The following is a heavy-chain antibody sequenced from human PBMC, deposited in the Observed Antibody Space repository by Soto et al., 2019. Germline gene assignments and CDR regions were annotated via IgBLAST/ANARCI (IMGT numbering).Heavy chain of an antibody. CDR1: GFTFSSYA. D-gene: IGHD3-22*01. CDR2: ISGSGGST. CDR3: AKHPRYYYDSSGYYFPLDS. Sequence: GGSLRLSCAASGFTFSSYAMSWVRQAPGKGLEWVSAISGSGGSTYYADSVKGRFTISRDNSKNTLYLQMNSLRAEDTAVYYCAKHPRYYYDSSGYYFPLDSWGQGTLVTVS. V-gene: IGHV3-23*01. J-gene: IGHJ4*02.